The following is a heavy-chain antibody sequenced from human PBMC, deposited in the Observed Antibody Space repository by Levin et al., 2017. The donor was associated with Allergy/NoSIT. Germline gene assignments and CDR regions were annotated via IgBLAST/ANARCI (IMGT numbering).Heavy chain of an antibody. D-gene: IGHD6-19*01. Sequence: GGSLRLSCSASGFTFSGYAMHWVRQASGKALEYVSSISSDGAATYYADSVKGRSTISRDNSKDTLFLQVNSLRPEDTAVYYCVRRTDNSGNYLYFDLWGRGTVVIVSS. J-gene: IGHJ2*01. CDR3: VRRTDNSGNYLYFDL. CDR2: ISSDGAAT. V-gene: IGHV3-64D*06. CDR1: GFTFSGYA.